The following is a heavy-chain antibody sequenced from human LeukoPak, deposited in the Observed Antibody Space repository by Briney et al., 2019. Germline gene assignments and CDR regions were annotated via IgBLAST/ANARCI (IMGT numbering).Heavy chain of an antibody. J-gene: IGHJ5*02. Sequence: SETLSLTCTVSGGSISSYYWSWIRQPPGKGLEWIGYIYHSGSTNYNPSLKSRVTISVDTSKNQFSLKLSSVTAADTAVYYCARDSRDFWSGYYRFDPWGQGTLVTVSS. V-gene: IGHV4-59*01. CDR2: IYHSGST. CDR1: GGSISSYY. CDR3: ARDSRDFWSGYYRFDP. D-gene: IGHD3-3*01.